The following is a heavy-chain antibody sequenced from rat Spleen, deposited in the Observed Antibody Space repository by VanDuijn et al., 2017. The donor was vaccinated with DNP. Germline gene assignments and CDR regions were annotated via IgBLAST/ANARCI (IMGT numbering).Heavy chain of an antibody. D-gene: IGHD4-3*01. CDR3: IRWNSGHFDY. CDR1: GFTLSNYG. CDR2: IGSDGYAP. V-gene: IGHV5-22*01. J-gene: IGHJ2*01. Sequence: EVQLVESGGGLVQPGRSLKLSCVVSGFTLSNYGMAWVRQAPKKGLEWVAYIGSDGYAPYYGDSVKGRFTISRDNAKSTLYLQMNSLRSEDMATYYCIRWNSGHFDYWGQGVMVTVSS.